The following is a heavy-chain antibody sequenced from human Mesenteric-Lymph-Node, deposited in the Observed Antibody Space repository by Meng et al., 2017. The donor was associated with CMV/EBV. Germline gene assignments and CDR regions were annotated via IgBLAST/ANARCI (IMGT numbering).Heavy chain of an antibody. V-gene: IGHV1-18*04. CDR1: GYTFTSYG. J-gene: IGHJ4*02. D-gene: IGHD3-22*01. Sequence: SGYTFTSYGISWVRQAPGQGLEWMGWISAYNGNTNYAQNLQGRVTMTTDTPTSTAYMELRSLRSDDTAVYYCARDRRSYDSSGYLWDFWGQGTLVTVSS. CDR3: ARDRRSYDSSGYLWDF. CDR2: ISAYNGNT.